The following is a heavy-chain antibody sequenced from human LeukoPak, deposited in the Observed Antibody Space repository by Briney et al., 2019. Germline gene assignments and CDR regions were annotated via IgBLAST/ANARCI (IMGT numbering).Heavy chain of an antibody. CDR3: AREYSSSSGRAFDI. D-gene: IGHD6-6*01. CDR2: ISGDGGST. Sequence: GGSLRLSCAASGFTFSNYAMSWVRQAPGKGLEWVSGISGDGGSTYYADSVKGRFTISRDNAKNSLYLQMNSLRDEDTAVYYCAREYSSSSGRAFDIWGQGTMVTVSS. V-gene: IGHV3-23*01. CDR1: GFTFSNYA. J-gene: IGHJ3*02.